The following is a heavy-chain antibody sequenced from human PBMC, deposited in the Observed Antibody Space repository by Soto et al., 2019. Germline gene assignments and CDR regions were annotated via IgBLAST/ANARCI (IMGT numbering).Heavy chain of an antibody. V-gene: IGHV4-34*01. CDR1: GGSLRGHY. J-gene: IGHJ4*02. CDR2: INHSGFT. Sequence: SETLSLTCAVSGGSLRGHYWSWIRQSPEKGLEWIGEINHSGFTNYNPTLKSRVTISRDASKNQFSLRLSSMTAADSAMYFCARAAVKLGATLFDSWGQGTLVTVSS. D-gene: IGHD1-26*01. CDR3: ARAAVKLGATLFDS.